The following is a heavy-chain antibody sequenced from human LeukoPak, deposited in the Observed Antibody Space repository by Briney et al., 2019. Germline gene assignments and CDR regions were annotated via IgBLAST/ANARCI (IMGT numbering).Heavy chain of an antibody. CDR3: ASGHSSSWYVRY. Sequence: SETLSLTCAVSGGSLSSSNWWSWVRQPPGKGLEWIGEIYHSGSTNYNPSLKSRVTISVDKSKNQFSLKLSSVTAADTAAYYCASGHSSSWYVRYWGQGTLVTVSS. CDR2: IYHSGST. CDR1: GGSLSSSNW. V-gene: IGHV4-4*02. D-gene: IGHD6-13*01. J-gene: IGHJ4*02.